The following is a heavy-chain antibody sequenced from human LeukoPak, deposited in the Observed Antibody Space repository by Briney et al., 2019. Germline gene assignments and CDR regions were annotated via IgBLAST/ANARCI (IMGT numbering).Heavy chain of an antibody. D-gene: IGHD1-26*01. CDR1: GFTFSNFW. CDR3: ARAQVGAPTDL. V-gene: IGHV3-74*01. Sequence: PGGSLRLTCAASGFTFSNFWMPWVRQVPGKGLVWVSGINHDGTGTYYADSVKGRFTISRDNAKDTLYLHMNSLRPEDTAVYYCARAQVGAPTDLWGQGTLVTVSS. CDR2: INHDGTGT. J-gene: IGHJ5*02.